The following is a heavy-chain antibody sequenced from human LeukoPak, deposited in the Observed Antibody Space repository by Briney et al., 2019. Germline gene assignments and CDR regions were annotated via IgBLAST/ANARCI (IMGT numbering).Heavy chain of an antibody. J-gene: IGHJ5*02. CDR3: ARYYYGSGSYSNWFDP. CDR1: GGSISTTRHY. CDR2: MYYGGST. Sequence: SETLSLTCAVSGGSISTTRHYWGWIRQPPGKGLEWIGNMYYGGSTYYNPSLRSRVTISVDTAKNQFSLKLSSVTAADTAVYYCARYYYGSGSYSNWFDPWGQGTLVTVSS. D-gene: IGHD3-10*01. V-gene: IGHV4-39*01.